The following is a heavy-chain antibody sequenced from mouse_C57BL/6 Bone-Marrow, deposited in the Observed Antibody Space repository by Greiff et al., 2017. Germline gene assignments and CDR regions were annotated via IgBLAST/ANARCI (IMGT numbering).Heavy chain of an antibody. CDR2: ILPGSGST. J-gene: IGHJ4*01. D-gene: IGHD1-1*01. CDR1: GYTFTGYW. Sequence: QVQLQQSGAELMKPGASVKLSCKASGYTFTGYWIEWVKQRPGHGLEWIGEILPGSGSTNYNEKFTGKATFTADTSSNTAYMQLSSLTTEDSAIYYCGRHIYYDGKEVAMDYWGQGTSVTVSS. CDR3: GRHIYYDGKEVAMDY. V-gene: IGHV1-9*01.